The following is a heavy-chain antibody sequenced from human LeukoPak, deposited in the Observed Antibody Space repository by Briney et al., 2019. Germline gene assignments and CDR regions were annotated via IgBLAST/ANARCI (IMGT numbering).Heavy chain of an antibody. D-gene: IGHD5-24*01. V-gene: IGHV3-13*01. J-gene: IGHJ3*02. CDR1: GFTFSSYD. CDR3: ARVGRDGYNSYAFDI. Sequence: GGSLRLSCAASGFTFSSYDMHWVRQATRKGLEWVSAIGTAGDTYYPGSVKGRFTISRENAKNSLYLQMNSLRAGDTAVYYCARVGRDGYNSYAFDIWGQGTMVTVSS. CDR2: IGTAGDT.